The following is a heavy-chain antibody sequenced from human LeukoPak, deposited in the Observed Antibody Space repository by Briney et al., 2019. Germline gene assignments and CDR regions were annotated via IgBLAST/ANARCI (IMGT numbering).Heavy chain of an antibody. CDR2: ISAYNGNT. Sequence: ASVKVSCKASGYTFTSYGISWVRQAPGEGLEWMGWISAYNGNTNYAQKLQGRVAMTTDTSTSTAYMELRSLRSDDTAVYYCARGDGIAARPPFDYWGQGTLVTVSS. D-gene: IGHD6-6*01. J-gene: IGHJ4*02. V-gene: IGHV1-18*01. CDR3: ARGDGIAARPPFDY. CDR1: GYTFTSYG.